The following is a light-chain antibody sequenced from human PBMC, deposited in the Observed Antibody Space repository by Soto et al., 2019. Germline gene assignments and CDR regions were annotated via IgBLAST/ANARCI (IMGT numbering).Light chain of an antibody. CDR3: NSYTRSTKYV. Sequence: TQPASVSGSPGQSITVSCTGTSSDVGAYDYVSWYQHHPGKAPKLIIYEVTNRPSGVSNRFSGSKSGNTASLTISGLQAEDEADYYCNSYTRSTKYVFGTGTKVTVL. CDR2: EVT. V-gene: IGLV2-14*01. J-gene: IGLJ1*01. CDR1: SSDVGAYDY.